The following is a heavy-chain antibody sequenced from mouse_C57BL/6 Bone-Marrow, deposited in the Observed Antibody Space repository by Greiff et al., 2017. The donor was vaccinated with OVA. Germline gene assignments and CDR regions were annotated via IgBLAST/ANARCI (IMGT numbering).Heavy chain of an antibody. CDR3: ARGYGSIPWFAY. Sequence: EVQLQQSGPVLVKPGASVKMSCKASGYTFTDYYMNWVKQSHGKSLEWIGVINPYNGGTSYNQKFKGKATLTVDKSSSTAYMELNSLTSEDSAVYYCARGYGSIPWFAYWGQGTLVTVSA. CDR2: INPYNGGT. CDR1: GYTFTDYY. J-gene: IGHJ3*01. D-gene: IGHD1-1*01. V-gene: IGHV1-19*01.